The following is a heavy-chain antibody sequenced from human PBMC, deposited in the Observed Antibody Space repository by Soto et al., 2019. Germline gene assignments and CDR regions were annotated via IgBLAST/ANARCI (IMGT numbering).Heavy chain of an antibody. CDR2: INPNSGGT. V-gene: IGHV1-2*04. J-gene: IGHJ6*02. Sequence: ASVKVSCKASGYTFTGYYMHWVRQAPGQGLEWMGWINPNSGGTNYAQKLQGWVTMTRDTSISTAYMELSRLRSDDTAVYYCATGGVAPYGMDVWGQGTTVTVSS. CDR3: ATGGVAPYGMDV. CDR1: GYTFTGYY. D-gene: IGHD5-12*01.